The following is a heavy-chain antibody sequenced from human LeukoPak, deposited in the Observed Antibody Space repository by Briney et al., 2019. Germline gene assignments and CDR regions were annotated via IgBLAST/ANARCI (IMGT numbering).Heavy chain of an antibody. D-gene: IGHD3-16*02. CDR3: ARGVIDYYYYYYMDV. J-gene: IGHJ6*03. CDR2: INHSGST. V-gene: IGHV4-34*01. Sequence: PSETLSLTCAVYGGSFSGYYWSWIRQPPGKGLEWIGEINHSGSTNYSPSLKSRVTISVDTSKNQFSLKLSSVTAADTAVYYCARGVIDYYYYYYMDVWGKGTTVTISS. CDR1: GGSFSGYY.